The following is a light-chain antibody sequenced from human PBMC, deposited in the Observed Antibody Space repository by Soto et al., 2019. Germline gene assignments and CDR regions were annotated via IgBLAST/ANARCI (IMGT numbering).Light chain of an antibody. Sequence: AIQLTQSPSSLSASVGDRVTITCRASQGISSDLAWYQQKPGKAPKLLIYDASSLESGVPSRFSGSGSGTDFTLTISSLQPEAVASDYCHHLHSYNSSFTFGHGTKVDIK. CDR3: HHLHSYNSSFT. J-gene: IGKJ3*01. V-gene: IGKV1-13*02. CDR1: QGISSD. CDR2: DAS.